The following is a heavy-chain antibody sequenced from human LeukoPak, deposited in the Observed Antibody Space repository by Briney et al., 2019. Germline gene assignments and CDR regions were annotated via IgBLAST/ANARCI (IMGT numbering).Heavy chain of an antibody. J-gene: IGHJ4*02. D-gene: IGHD6-13*01. CDR2: TRNKANSYTI. Sequence: TGGSLRLSCAVSGFTFSDHYMDWVRQAPGKGLEWVGRTRNKANSYTIEYAASVKGRFTISRDESKNSLYLQMNSLKTEDTAVYCCARAVAAAGHYYSEYWGQGTLVTVSS. CDR1: GFTFSDHY. V-gene: IGHV3-72*01. CDR3: ARAVAAAGHYYSEY.